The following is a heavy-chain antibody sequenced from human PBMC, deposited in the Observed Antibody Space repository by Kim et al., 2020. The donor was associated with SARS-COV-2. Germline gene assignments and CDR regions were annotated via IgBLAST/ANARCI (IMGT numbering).Heavy chain of an antibody. V-gene: IGHV5-10-1*01. J-gene: IGHJ3*02. D-gene: IGHD1-1*01. CDR2: SYT. Sequence: SYTNYSPSFHGHVTISADKSISTAYLQWSSLKASDTAMYYCARGYDAFDIWGQGTMVTVSS. CDR3: ARGYDAFDI.